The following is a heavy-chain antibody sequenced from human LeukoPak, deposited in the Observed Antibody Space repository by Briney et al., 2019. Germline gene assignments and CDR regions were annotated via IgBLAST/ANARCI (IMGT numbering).Heavy chain of an antibody. D-gene: IGHD2-15*01. Sequence: PSETLSLTCAVSGDSISSNDYYWGWIRQPPGTGLEWIGSIYYGGSTYYNPSLKSRVIISVDTSMNQFSLKLSFVTTADTAVYYCARALGYCSGGSCTRGYNWFDPWGQGTLVTVPS. CDR2: IYYGGST. V-gene: IGHV4-39*01. CDR1: GDSISSNDYY. J-gene: IGHJ5*02. CDR3: ARALGYCSGGSCTRGYNWFDP.